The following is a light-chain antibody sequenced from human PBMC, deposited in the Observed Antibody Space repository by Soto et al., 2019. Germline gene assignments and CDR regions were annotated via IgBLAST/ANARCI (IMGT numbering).Light chain of an antibody. V-gene: IGKV1-27*01. CDR2: AAS. J-gene: IGKJ2*01. Sequence: DIQMTQSPSSLSASVGDRVTITCRASQGISNYLAWYQQNPGKVPKLLIYAASTLQSGVPSRFSGSGSGTVFTLTISSLQPEDVVTYYCQKYNGAPYTFGQGTKLEIK. CDR3: QKYNGAPYT. CDR1: QGISNY.